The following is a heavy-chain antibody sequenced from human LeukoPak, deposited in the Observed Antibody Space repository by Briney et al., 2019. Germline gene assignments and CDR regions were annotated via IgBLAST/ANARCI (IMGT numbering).Heavy chain of an antibody. D-gene: IGHD3-9*01. J-gene: IGHJ5*02. CDR2: ISAYNGNT. CDR3: ARDGNGKRDWSLENPHWFDP. V-gene: IGHV1-18*01. Sequence: ASVKVSCKASGYTFTSYGISWVRQAPGQGREWMGWISAYNGNTNYAQKLQGRVTMTTDTSTSTAYMELRSLRSDDTAVYYCARDGNGKRDWSLENPHWFDPWGQGTLVTVSS. CDR1: GYTFTSYG.